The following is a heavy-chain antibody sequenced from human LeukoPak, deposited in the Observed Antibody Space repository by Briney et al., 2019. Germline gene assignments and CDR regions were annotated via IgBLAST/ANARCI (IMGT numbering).Heavy chain of an antibody. CDR3: AKDRSGSDWYGVYFQH. D-gene: IGHD6-19*01. Sequence: GGSLRLSCAASGFTFSSYAMSWVRQAPGKGLEWVSAISGSGGSTYYADSVKGRFTISRDNSKNTLYLQMNSLRAEDTAVYYCAKDRSGSDWYGVYFQHWGQGTLVTVSS. CDR1: GFTFSSYA. J-gene: IGHJ1*01. V-gene: IGHV3-23*01. CDR2: ISGSGGST.